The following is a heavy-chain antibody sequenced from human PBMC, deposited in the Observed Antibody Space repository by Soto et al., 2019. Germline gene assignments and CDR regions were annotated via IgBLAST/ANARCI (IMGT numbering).Heavy chain of an antibody. D-gene: IGHD2-2*01. CDR3: AKNPPTIVVVPAAMTYYYYYMDV. CDR2: ISGSGGST. Sequence: EVQLLESGGGLVQPGGSLRLSCAAAGFTFSSYAMSWVRQAPGKGLEWVSAISGSGGSTYYADSVKGRFTISRDTYKNTLNLQINSVIAEGTAVYYCAKNPPTIVVVPAAMTYYYYYMDVWGKGTTVTVSS. V-gene: IGHV3-23*01. J-gene: IGHJ6*03. CDR1: GFTFSSYA.